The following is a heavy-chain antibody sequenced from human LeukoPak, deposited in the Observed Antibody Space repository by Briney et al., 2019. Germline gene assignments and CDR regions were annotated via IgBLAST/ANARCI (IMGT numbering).Heavy chain of an antibody. Sequence: GGSLRLSCAASGFTFSSYAMSWVRQAPGKGLEWVSAISGSGGSTYYADSVKGRFTISRDNSKNTLYLQMNGLRAEDTAVYYCARSIAAAGDLGAFDIWGQGTMVTVSS. CDR2: ISGSGGST. D-gene: IGHD6-6*01. V-gene: IGHV3-23*01. CDR3: ARSIAAAGDLGAFDI. J-gene: IGHJ3*02. CDR1: GFTFSSYA.